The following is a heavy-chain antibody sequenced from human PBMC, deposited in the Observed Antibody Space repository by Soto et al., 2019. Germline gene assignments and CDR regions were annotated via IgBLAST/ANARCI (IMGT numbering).Heavy chain of an antibody. Sequence: EVQLLESGGGLVQPGGSLRLSCAASGFTFSSYAMSWVRQAPGKGQEWVSAISGSGGSTYYADSVKGRFTISRDNSKNTLYLQMNSLRAEDTAEYYCAKGDTAMVTGAYYWGQGTLVTVSS. D-gene: IGHD5-18*01. CDR2: ISGSGGST. V-gene: IGHV3-23*01. CDR3: AKGDTAMVTGAYY. CDR1: GFTFSSYA. J-gene: IGHJ4*02.